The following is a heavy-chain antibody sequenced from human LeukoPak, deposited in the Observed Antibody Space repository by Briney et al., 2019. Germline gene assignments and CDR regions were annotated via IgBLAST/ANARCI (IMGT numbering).Heavy chain of an antibody. J-gene: IGHJ1*01. CDR2: IYYSGST. D-gene: IGHD6-19*01. CDR3: ARGGWYPESFQH. CDR1: GGSISSYY. Sequence: SETLSLTCTVSGGSISSYYWNWIRQPPGKGLESIGYIYYSGSTNYNPSLKSRVTISVDTSKNQFSLKLSPVTAADTAVYYCARGGWYPESFQHWGQGALVTVSS. V-gene: IGHV4-59*01.